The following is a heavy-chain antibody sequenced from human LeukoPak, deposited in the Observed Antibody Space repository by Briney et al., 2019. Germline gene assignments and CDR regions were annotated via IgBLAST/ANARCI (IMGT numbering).Heavy chain of an antibody. CDR3: VKDLRDSGDFYSRLD. Sequence: PGGSLSLLCVTCVFTYSYYGIHWVRQAPGKGLEVVTVIRYDGKKTYYADSVTGRFSNSRDNSRNTVYLQMNSVRAEDAAVSYCVKDLRDSGDFYSRLDWGQGTLVTVSS. CDR1: VFTYSYYG. V-gene: IGHV3-30*02. CDR2: IRYDGKKT. J-gene: IGHJ4*02. D-gene: IGHD2-21*02.